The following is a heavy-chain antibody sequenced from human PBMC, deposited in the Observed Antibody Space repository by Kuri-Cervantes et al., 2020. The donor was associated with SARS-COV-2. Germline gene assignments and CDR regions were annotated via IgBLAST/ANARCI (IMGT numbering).Heavy chain of an antibody. Sequence: GGSLRLSCAASGFTFDDYAMHWVRQAPGKGLEWVSGISWNSGSIGYADSVKGRSTISRDNSKNTLYLQTNSLRAEDTAVYYRAKDSLLEVKFDYWGQGTLVTVSS. CDR2: ISWNSGSI. D-gene: IGHD1-1*01. CDR1: GFTFDDYA. J-gene: IGHJ4*02. CDR3: AKDSLLEVKFDY. V-gene: IGHV3-9*01.